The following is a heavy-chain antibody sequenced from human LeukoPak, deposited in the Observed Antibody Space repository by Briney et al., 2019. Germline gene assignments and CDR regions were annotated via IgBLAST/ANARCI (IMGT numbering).Heavy chain of an antibody. CDR3: ATIAASDAEYFQH. J-gene: IGHJ1*01. CDR1: GGTFSSYA. V-gene: IGHV1-69*13. CDR2: IIPIFGTA. D-gene: IGHD6-6*01. Sequence: SVKVSCKASGGTFSSYAISWVRQAPGQGLEWMGGIIPIFGTANYAQKFQGRVTITADESTSTVYMDVSSLRSDDTAVYYCATIAASDAEYFQHWGQGTLVTVSS.